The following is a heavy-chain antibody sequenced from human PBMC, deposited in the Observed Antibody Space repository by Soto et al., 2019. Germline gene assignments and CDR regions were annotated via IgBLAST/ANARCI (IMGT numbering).Heavy chain of an antibody. Sequence: PSETLSLTCAVYGGSFSGYYWSWIRQPPGKGLEWIGEINHSGSTNYNPSLKSRVTISVDTSKNQFSLKLSSVTAADTAVYYCARGDPGLGDYGDSSPFDYWGQGTLVTVSS. CDR1: GGSFSGYY. CDR2: INHSGST. CDR3: ARGDPGLGDYGDSSPFDY. J-gene: IGHJ4*02. D-gene: IGHD4-17*01. V-gene: IGHV4-34*01.